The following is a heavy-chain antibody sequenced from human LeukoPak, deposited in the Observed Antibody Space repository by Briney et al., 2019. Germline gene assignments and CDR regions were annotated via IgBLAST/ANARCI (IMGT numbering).Heavy chain of an antibody. CDR1: GGSIRNYF. Sequence: SETLSLTCSVSGGSIRNYFWSWIRQPAWKGLEWIGRIYTSGSTDYNPSLRSRVTMSVDTSRNQFSLRLTSMTAADTAVYYCARESKSYDGSGFYHDYWGQGTLVAVSS. D-gene: IGHD3-22*01. CDR3: ARESKSYDGSGFYHDY. V-gene: IGHV4-4*07. CDR2: IYTSGST. J-gene: IGHJ4*02.